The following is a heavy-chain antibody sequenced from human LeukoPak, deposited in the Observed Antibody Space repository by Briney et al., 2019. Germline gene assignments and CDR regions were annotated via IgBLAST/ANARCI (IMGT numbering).Heavy chain of an antibody. CDR2: ISSSGST. CDR1: GDSISSGDYY. J-gene: IGHJ5*02. CDR3: ARDGRYYDSSGYANWFDP. V-gene: IGHV4-61*02. Sequence: PSETLSLTCTVSGDSISSGDYYWSWIRQPAGKGLEWIGRISSSGSTNYNPSLKSRVTISVDTSKNQFSLKLSSVTAADTAVYYCARDGRYYDSSGYANWFDPWGQGTLVTVSS. D-gene: IGHD3-22*01.